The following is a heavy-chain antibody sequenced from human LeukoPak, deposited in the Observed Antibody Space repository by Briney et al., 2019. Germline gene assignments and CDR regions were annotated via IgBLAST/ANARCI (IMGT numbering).Heavy chain of an antibody. D-gene: IGHD6-13*01. CDR1: RDSISCYY. CDR2: NSYNGST. Sequence: SETLSLTCTVPRDSISCYYWTWIRQTPGKGLERIRHNSYNGSTRYNPSLQSHVNISLDTYHNQYSPKLSSVTDPDMAVYYCATGRGYSSSWYWFDPWGEGTLVTVSS. J-gene: IGHJ5*02. V-gene: IGHV4-59*01. CDR3: ATGRGYSSSWYWFDP.